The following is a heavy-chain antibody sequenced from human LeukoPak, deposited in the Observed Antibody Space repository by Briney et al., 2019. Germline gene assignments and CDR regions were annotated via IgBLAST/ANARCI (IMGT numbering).Heavy chain of an antibody. CDR3: AREVWGTGTTPEDPDNYYYMDV. V-gene: IGHV1-69*13. CDR1: GGTFSSYA. J-gene: IGHJ6*03. D-gene: IGHD1-7*01. CDR2: IIPIFGTA. Sequence: SVKVSCKASGGTFSSYAISWVRQAPGQGLEWMGGIIPIFGTANYAQKFQGRVTITADESTSTAYMELSSLRSEDTAVYYCAREVWGTGTTPEDPDNYYYMDVWGKGTTVTVSS.